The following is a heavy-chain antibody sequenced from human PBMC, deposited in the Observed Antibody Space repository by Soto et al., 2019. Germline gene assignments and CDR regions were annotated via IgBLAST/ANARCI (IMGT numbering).Heavy chain of an antibody. CDR3: ARTPYDYGSGSYYNVYFDD. CDR2: IYWDEDK. Sequence: SGPTLVNPTQTLTLTCTFSGFSLSTSGVGVGWIRQPPGKALEWLALIYWDEDKRYSPSLKSRLTITKDTSKNQVVLTMTNMDPVDTATYYCARTPYDYGSGSYYNVYFDDWGQGTLVTVSS. CDR1: GFSLSTSGVG. D-gene: IGHD3-10*01. J-gene: IGHJ4*02. V-gene: IGHV2-5*02.